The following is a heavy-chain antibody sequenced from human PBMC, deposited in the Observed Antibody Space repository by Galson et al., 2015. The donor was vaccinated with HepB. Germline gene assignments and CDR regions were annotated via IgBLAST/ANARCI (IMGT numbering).Heavy chain of an antibody. D-gene: IGHD3-22*01. V-gene: IGHV3-11*05. J-gene: IGHJ3*02. Sequence: SLRLSCAASGFIFSSYAMSWVRQAPGKGLEWVSYISSSSSYTNYADSVKGRFTISRDNAKNSLYLQMNSLRAEDTAVYYCARGVVIKGYAAFDIWGQGTMVTVSS. CDR3: ARGVVIKGYAAFDI. CDR2: ISSSSSYT. CDR1: GFIFSSYA.